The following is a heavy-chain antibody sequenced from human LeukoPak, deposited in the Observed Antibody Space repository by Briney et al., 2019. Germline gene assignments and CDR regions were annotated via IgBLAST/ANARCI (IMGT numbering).Heavy chain of an antibody. D-gene: IGHD1-26*01. CDR3: TRESGSYHGNDY. J-gene: IGHJ4*02. CDR2: INPNNGAT. V-gene: IGHV1-2*06. Sequence: ASVNVSCKASGYTFTGYYMHWVRQAPGQGLEWMGRINPNNGATNYAQKLQGRVTITGDTSISTTYMELSSLRSDDTAVYYCTRESGSYHGNDYWGQGTLVTVSS. CDR1: GYTFTGYY.